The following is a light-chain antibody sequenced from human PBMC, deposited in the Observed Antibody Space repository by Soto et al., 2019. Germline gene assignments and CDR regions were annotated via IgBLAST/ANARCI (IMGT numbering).Light chain of an antibody. CDR3: QQSYSFPRP. CDR1: QSISIY. J-gene: IGKJ1*01. Sequence: DIEMTQSRSSLSASVGDRVTITCLASQSISIYLNWYQQKPGKAPNLLIHAAFNLQSGVPSRFSGSGSGTDFTLTISSLQPEDFATYYCQQSYSFPRPFGQGTKVDIK. CDR2: AAF. V-gene: IGKV1-39*01.